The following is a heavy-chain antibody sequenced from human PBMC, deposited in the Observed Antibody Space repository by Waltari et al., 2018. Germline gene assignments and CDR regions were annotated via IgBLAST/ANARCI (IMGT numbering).Heavy chain of an antibody. D-gene: IGHD3-3*01. Sequence: EVQLVESGGGLVQPGGSLRLSRAASEFTFTYYWVTWVRQAPGKGLEWVANIKEDGSEKYYVDSVKGRFTISRDNAKNSLYLQMSSLRVEDTAVYYCATQSWSNFEYWGQGTLVTVSS. V-gene: IGHV3-7*01. CDR2: IKEDGSEK. J-gene: IGHJ4*02. CDR3: ATQSWSNFEY. CDR1: EFTFTYYW.